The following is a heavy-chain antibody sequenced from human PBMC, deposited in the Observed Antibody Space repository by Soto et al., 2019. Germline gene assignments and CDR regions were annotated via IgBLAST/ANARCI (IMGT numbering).Heavy chain of an antibody. CDR2: ISYDGSNK. D-gene: IGHD3-10*01. V-gene: IGHV3-30*18. CDR3: AKGTLWFGEPLYGMDV. CDR1: GFTFSSYG. J-gene: IGHJ6*02. Sequence: QVQLVESGGGVVQPGRSLRLSCAASGFTFSSYGMHWVRQAPGKGLEWVAVISYDGSNKYYADSVKGRFTISRDNSKNPLYLQMNSLRAEDTAVYYCAKGTLWFGEPLYGMDVWGQGTTVTVSS.